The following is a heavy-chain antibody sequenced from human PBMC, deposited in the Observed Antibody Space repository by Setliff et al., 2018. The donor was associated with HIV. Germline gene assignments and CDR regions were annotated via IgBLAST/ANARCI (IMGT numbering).Heavy chain of an antibody. J-gene: IGHJ5*02. CDR1: GGSISPYY. CDR3: ARGGASSKYLDP. CDR2: ISDSGTT. V-gene: IGHV4-59*01. D-gene: IGHD2-15*01. Sequence: PSETLSLTRTVSGGSISPYYWSWIRQPPGKGLEWIAWISDSGTTNYNPSLKSRVTLSVDTSKNQFSLSLTSVTGADTAVYYCARGGASSKYLDPWGQGTLVTVSS.